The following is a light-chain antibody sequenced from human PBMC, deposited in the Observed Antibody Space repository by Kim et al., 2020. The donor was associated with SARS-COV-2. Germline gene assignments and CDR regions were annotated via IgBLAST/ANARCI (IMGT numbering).Light chain of an antibody. J-gene: IGKJ4*01. V-gene: IGKV1-9*01. CDR3: QQFNAYPLA. CDR1: QGINND. CDR2: LAS. Sequence: ASVGDRVTISCRASQGINNDLAWYQQKPGKAPKLLIYLASTLHSGVPSRFSGSGSGTEFTLTISSLQPEDFATYYCQQFNAYPLAFGEGTNVDIK.